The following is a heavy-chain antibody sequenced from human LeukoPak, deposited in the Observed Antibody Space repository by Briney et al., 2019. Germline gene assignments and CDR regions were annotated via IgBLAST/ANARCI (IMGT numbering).Heavy chain of an antibody. CDR3: ASLKAGTTEAFDI. CDR2: FDPEDGET. J-gene: IGHJ3*02. V-gene: IGHV1-24*01. Sequence: SVKVSCKVSGYTLTELSMHWVRQAPGKGLEWMGGFDPEDGETIYAQKFQGRVTMTEDTSTDTAYMELSSLRSEDTAVYYCASLKAGTTEAFDIWGQGTMVTVSS. D-gene: IGHD1-1*01. CDR1: GYTLTELS.